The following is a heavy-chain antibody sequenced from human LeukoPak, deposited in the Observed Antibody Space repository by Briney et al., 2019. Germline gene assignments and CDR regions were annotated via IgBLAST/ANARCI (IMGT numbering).Heavy chain of an antibody. V-gene: IGHV3-7*02. D-gene: IGHD6-13*01. J-gene: IGHJ2*01. CDR2: IKQDGAEK. CDR3: AKPQLVGDWYFDL. CDR1: GFTFSRYW. Sequence: GGSLRLSCAASGFTFSRYWMSRVRQAPGKGLEWVANIKQDGAEKCYVDSVKGRFTISRDNAKKSLYLQMNSLRAEDTAVYYCAKPQLVGDWYFDLWGRGTLVTVSS.